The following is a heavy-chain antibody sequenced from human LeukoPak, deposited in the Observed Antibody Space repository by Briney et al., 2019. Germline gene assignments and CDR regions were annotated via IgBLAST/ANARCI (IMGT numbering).Heavy chain of an antibody. CDR2: IIPILGIA. Sequence: ASVKVSCKASGGTFSSYAISWVRQAPGQGLEWMGRIIPILGIANYAQKFQGRVTITADKSTSTAYMEPSSLRSEDTAVYYCARDLWSAVVGFDPWGQGTLVTVSS. CDR3: ARDLWSAVVGFDP. D-gene: IGHD2-15*01. CDR1: GGTFSSYA. J-gene: IGHJ5*02. V-gene: IGHV1-69*04.